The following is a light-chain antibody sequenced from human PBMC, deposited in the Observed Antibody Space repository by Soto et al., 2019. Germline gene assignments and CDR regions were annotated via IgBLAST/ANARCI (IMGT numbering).Light chain of an antibody. CDR2: YDS. CDR3: QVWESSSDHVL. J-gene: IGLJ2*01. V-gene: IGLV3-21*01. CDR1: NMGSKS. Sequence: SYELTQPPSVSVAPGKTARITCGGNNMGSKSVHWYQQKPGQAPVLVIYYDSDRPSGIPERFSGSNSGNTATLSISRVEAGDEADYYCQVWESSSDHVLFGGGTKLTVL.